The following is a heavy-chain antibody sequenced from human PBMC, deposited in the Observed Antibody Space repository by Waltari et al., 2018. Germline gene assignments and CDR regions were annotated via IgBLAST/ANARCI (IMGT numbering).Heavy chain of an antibody. Sequence: QVQLQESGPGLVKPSQTLSLTCTVSGGSISSGSYYWSWIRQPAGKGLECIGRIYTSGSTNYNPSLKSRVTISVDTSKNQFSLKLSSVTAADTAVYYCAREWIQLWKRGWFDPWGQGTLVTVSS. CDR1: GGSISSGSYY. CDR3: AREWIQLWKRGWFDP. J-gene: IGHJ5*02. V-gene: IGHV4-61*02. D-gene: IGHD5-18*01. CDR2: IYTSGST.